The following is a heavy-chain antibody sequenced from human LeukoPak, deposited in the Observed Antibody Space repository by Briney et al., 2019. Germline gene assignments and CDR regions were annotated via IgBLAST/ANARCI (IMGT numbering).Heavy chain of an antibody. J-gene: IGHJ6*03. Sequence: GASVKVSCKASGYTFTSYDINWVRQATGQGLEWMGWMNPNRGNTGYAQKFQGRVTMTRNTSISTAYMELSSLRSEDTAVYYCARESNYGDPRVYYYYMDVWGKGTTVTVSS. V-gene: IGHV1-8*01. CDR2: MNPNRGNT. CDR1: GYTFTSYD. CDR3: ARESNYGDPRVYYYYMDV. D-gene: IGHD4-17*01.